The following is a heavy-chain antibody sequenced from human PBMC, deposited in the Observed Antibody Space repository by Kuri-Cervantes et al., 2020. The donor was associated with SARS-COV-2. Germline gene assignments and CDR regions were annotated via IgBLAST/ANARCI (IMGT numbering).Heavy chain of an antibody. CDR1: GGSISSYY. V-gene: IGHV4-4*07. CDR3: TRHGTGYDFWSGYYGEDY. CDR2: IYTSGST. J-gene: IGHJ4*02. D-gene: IGHD3-3*01. Sequence: SETLSLTCTVSGGSISSYYWSWIRQPAGKGLEWIGRIYTSGSTNYNPSLKSRVTMSVDTSKNQFSLKLSSVTAADTAVYYCTRHGTGYDFWSGYYGEDYWGQGTLVTVSS.